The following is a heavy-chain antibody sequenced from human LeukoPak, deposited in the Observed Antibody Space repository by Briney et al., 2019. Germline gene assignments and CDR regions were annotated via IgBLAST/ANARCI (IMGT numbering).Heavy chain of an antibody. CDR2: SSAYSGDT. CDR1: GYTFTSYG. CDR3: ALDNWNEFDP. J-gene: IGHJ5*02. Sequence: ASVKVSCKASGYTFTSYGISWVRQAPGQGLEWMGWSSAYSGDTRYAQKLQGRVTMTTDTSTSTAYMELRSLRTDDTAVYYCALDNWNEFDPWGQGTLVTVSS. V-gene: IGHV1-18*01. D-gene: IGHD1-20*01.